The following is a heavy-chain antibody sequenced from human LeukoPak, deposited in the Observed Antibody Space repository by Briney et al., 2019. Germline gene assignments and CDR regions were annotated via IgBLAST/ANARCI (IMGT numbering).Heavy chain of an antibody. CDR1: GFTFSSYG. CDR2: ISYDGSNK. CDR3: AKAFWGYYYGSGSYLSY. V-gene: IGHV3-30*18. Sequence: GGSLRLSCAASGFTFSSYGMHWVRQAPGKGLEWVAVISYDGSNKYYADSVKGRFTISRDNSKNTLYLQMNSLRAEDTAVYYRAKAFWGYYYGSGSYLSYWGQGTLVTVSS. J-gene: IGHJ4*02. D-gene: IGHD3-10*01.